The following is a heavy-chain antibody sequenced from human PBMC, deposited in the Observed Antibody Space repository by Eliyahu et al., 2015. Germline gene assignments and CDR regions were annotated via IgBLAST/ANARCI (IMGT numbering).Heavy chain of an antibody. J-gene: IGHJ4*02. D-gene: IGHD3-16*02. CDR3: AKDYDGNTFGGVIVN. Sequence: QVQLVEXGGGVVQPGGSLXLXCGASGFTFRNXGMXWGRQAPGKGLEWVAFIRXDGINQYYAASVKGRFAISKDNSKNMLYLQMNSLRPEDTAVYYCAKDYDGNTFGGVIVNWGQGTLVTVSS. CDR2: IRXDGINQ. V-gene: IGHV3-30*02. CDR1: GFTFRNXG.